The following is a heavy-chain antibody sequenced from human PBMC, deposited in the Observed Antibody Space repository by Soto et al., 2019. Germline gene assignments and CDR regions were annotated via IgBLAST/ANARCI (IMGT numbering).Heavy chain of an antibody. CDR1: GYTLTSYD. V-gene: IGHV1-8*01. Sequence: QVQLVQSGAEVKKPGASVKVSCKAPGYTLTSYDINWVRQATGQGLEWMGWMNPTSGKTVYAQKFQGRVTMTRNTSISTGYLELSRLRSEDTAVYYCARERGSIAASWFDPWGQGNLVTVSS. D-gene: IGHD3-16*01. J-gene: IGHJ5*02. CDR2: MNPTSGKT. CDR3: ARERGSIAASWFDP.